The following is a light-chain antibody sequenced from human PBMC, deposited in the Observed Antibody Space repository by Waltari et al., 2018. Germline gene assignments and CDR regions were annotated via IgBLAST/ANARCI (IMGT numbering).Light chain of an antibody. CDR1: QWINNW. V-gene: IGKV1-5*03. J-gene: IGKJ4*01. CDR2: EAS. CDR3: QQYNTDPEVT. Sequence: DIQMTQSPSTLSESVGDRVIITCRDSQWINNWLALYQQKPGKAPKLLIFEASSLESGVPSRFSGSGSGTEFTLTINSLQPDDLATYYCQQYNTDPEVTFGGGTKVEIK.